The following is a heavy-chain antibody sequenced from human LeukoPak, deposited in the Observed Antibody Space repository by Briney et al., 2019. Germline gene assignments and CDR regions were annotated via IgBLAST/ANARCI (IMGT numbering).Heavy chain of an antibody. J-gene: IGHJ4*02. CDR3: ARDNARGSSWSDFDC. Sequence: GGSLRLSCAASGFTFSSYWMHWVRQAPGKGLVWVSRINTDGSSTSYADSVKGRFTISRDNSKNTLYLQVNSLRAEDTAVYYCARDNARGSSWSDFDCWGQGTLVTVSS. CDR1: GFTFSSYW. D-gene: IGHD6-13*01. V-gene: IGHV3-74*01. CDR2: INTDGSST.